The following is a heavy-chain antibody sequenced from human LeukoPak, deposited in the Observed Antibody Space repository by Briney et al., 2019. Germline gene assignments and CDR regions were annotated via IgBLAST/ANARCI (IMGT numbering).Heavy chain of an antibody. J-gene: IGHJ4*02. Sequence: GGSLRLSCAASGLTFSNYWMHWIRQVPGKGLVWVSHIKYDGSATNYADSVKGRFTISRDNAKNTLYLQMNSLRAEDTAVYYCVSGSLQSGYNFDYWGQGALVTVSS. D-gene: IGHD3-3*01. V-gene: IGHV3-74*01. CDR1: GLTFSNYW. CDR2: IKYDGSAT. CDR3: VSGSLQSGYNFDY.